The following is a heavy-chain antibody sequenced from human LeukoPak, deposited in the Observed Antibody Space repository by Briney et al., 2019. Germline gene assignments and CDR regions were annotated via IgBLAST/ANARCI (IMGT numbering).Heavy chain of an antibody. V-gene: IGHV3-23*01. D-gene: IGHD3-3*01. Sequence: GGSLRLSCAASGFTFDDYAMSWVRQAPGKGLEWVSAISGSGGSTYYADSVKGRFTISRDNSKNTLYLQMNSLRAEDTAVYYCAKEGPPYDFWSGSSSKDYWGQGTLVTVSS. CDR2: ISGSGGST. J-gene: IGHJ4*02. CDR1: GFTFDDYA. CDR3: AKEGPPYDFWSGSSSKDY.